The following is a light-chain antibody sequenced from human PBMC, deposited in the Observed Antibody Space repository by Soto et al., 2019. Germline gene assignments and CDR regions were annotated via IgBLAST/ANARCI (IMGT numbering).Light chain of an antibody. CDR3: QQYGSSPRT. Sequence: EIVLTQSLGTRSWSPVEIANLSFMASQSVSSTYLAWYQQKPGQAPSLLIFGASSRATGIPDRFSGSGSGTDFTLTISRLEPEDFAVYYCQQYGSSPRTFGQGTKVDIK. V-gene: IGKV3-20*01. J-gene: IGKJ1*01. CDR1: QSVSSTY. CDR2: GAS.